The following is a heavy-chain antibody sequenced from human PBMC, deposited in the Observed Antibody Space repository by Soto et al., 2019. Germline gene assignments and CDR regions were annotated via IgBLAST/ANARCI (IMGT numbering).Heavy chain of an antibody. D-gene: IGHD2-2*03. Sequence: GGSLRLSCAASGFTFSRYWMHWVRPAPGKGLVWVSRINSYGSSTDYADSVKGRFTISRDNAKNTLYLQMNSLRVEDTAVYYCARGWIGDLNDAFDIWGQGTMVTVSS. CDR3: ARGWIGDLNDAFDI. CDR1: GFTFSRYW. V-gene: IGHV3-74*01. CDR2: INSYGSST. J-gene: IGHJ3*02.